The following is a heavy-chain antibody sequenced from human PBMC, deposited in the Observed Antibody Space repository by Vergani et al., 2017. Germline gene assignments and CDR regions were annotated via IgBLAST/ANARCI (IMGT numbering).Heavy chain of an antibody. CDR1: GGSISSGDYY. D-gene: IGHD2-2*01. CDR3: ARVHCSSTSCFYYMDV. CDR2: IYYSGST. Sequence: QVQLQESGPRLVRPSQTLSLTCTVSGGSISSGDYYWSWIRQPPGKGLEWIGYIYYSGSTYYNPSLKSRVTISVDTSKNQFSLKLSSVTAADTAVYYCARVHCSSTSCFYYMDVWGKGTTVTVSS. V-gene: IGHV4-31*03. J-gene: IGHJ6*03.